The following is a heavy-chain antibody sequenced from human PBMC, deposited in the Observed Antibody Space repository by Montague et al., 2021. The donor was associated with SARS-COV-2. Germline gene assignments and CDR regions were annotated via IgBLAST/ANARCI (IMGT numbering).Heavy chain of an antibody. CDR2: KYYSGST. J-gene: IGHJ4*02. CDR1: GASISSRSYY. V-gene: IGHV4-39*01. Sequence: SETLSLTCTVSGASISSRSYYWGWIRQPPGKGLEWIGFKYYSGSTYYNPTLKSRVTIYVDTSKNQLSLKLSSVTAADTAVYYCAILPSSITIFGVVQGYYFDDWGQGTLVTVSS. CDR3: AILPSSITIFGVVQGYYFDD. D-gene: IGHD3-3*01.